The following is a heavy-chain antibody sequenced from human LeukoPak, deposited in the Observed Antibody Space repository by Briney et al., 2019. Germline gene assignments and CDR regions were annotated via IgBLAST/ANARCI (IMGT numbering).Heavy chain of an antibody. Sequence: PSETLSLTCTVSGGSMNTYYWTWIRQPAGKGLGWIGRIYTSGSTNFNPSLKSRVSISLDTSQNQFSLKLSSVTAADTAVYYCAREGAARNFDYWGQGILVTVSS. CDR3: AREGAARNFDY. CDR2: IYTSGST. V-gene: IGHV4-4*07. J-gene: IGHJ4*02. D-gene: IGHD6-6*01. CDR1: GGSMNTYY.